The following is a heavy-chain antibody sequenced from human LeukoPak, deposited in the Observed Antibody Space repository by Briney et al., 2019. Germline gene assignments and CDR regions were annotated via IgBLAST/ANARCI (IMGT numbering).Heavy chain of an antibody. CDR2: IYYSGST. Sequence: SETLSLTCTVSGGSISSSSYYWGWIRQPPGKGLEWIGSIYYSGSTYYNPSLKSRVTVSVDTSKNQFSLKLSSVTAADTAVYYCARFPGSAEYRHYYYMDVWGKGTTVTVSS. J-gene: IGHJ6*03. CDR1: GGSISSSSYY. CDR3: ARFPGSAEYRHYYYMDV. V-gene: IGHV4-39*07. D-gene: IGHD2-15*01.